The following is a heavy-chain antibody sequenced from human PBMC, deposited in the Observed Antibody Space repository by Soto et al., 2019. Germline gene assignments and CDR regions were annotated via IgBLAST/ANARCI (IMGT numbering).Heavy chain of an antibody. CDR3: ATVVVTAW. CDR1: GITFRNAW. V-gene: IGHV3-15*01. Sequence: EVQLVESGGGLVKSGGSLRLSCVVSGITFRNAWMSWFRQAPGKGLEWVGHIKTKGDGKTTDYAAPVKGRFTISRDESKNTLYLQMDSLKAEDTAVYSCATVVVTAWWGQGTLVTVSS. J-gene: IGHJ4*02. CDR2: IKTKGDGKTT. D-gene: IGHD2-21*02.